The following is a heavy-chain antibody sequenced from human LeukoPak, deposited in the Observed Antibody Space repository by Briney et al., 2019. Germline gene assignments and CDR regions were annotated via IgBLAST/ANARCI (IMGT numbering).Heavy chain of an antibody. CDR2: ISSSSSYI. D-gene: IGHD5-18*01. CDR1: GFTFSSYS. Sequence: PGGSLRLSCAASGFTFSSYSMNWGRQAPGKGLEWVSSISSSSSYIYYADPVKGRFTISRDNAKNSLYLQINSLRAEDTAVYYCARDGYSYGPGYGMDVWGQGTTVTVSS. CDR3: ARDGYSYGPGYGMDV. V-gene: IGHV3-21*01. J-gene: IGHJ6*02.